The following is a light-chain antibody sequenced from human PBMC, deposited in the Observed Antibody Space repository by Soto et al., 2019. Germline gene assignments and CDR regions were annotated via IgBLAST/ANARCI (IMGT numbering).Light chain of an antibody. J-gene: IGLJ3*02. CDR3: QSYDSSNFWV. CDR2: EDD. CDR1: SGSFASNY. V-gene: IGLV6-57*01. Sequence: NFMLTQPHSVSESPGKTVTISCTRSSGSFASNYVQWYQQRPGSSPTTVIYEDDQRPSGVPDRFSGSIDSSSKSASLTISGLTTEDEADYYCQSYDSSNFWVFGGGTKLTVL.